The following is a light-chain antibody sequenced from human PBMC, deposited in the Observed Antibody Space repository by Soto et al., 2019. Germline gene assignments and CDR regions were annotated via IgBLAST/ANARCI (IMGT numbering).Light chain of an antibody. CDR3: QQYTSSLIT. V-gene: IGKV3-15*01. CDR2: GAS. CDR1: QSVSSN. J-gene: IGKJ5*01. Sequence: EIVMTQSPATLSVSPGERAALSCRASQSVSSNLAWYQQKPGQAPRLLIYGASTRATGIPTRLSGSGSGKEFTLTISSLQSEDFAVYYCQQYTSSLITFGQGTRLEIK.